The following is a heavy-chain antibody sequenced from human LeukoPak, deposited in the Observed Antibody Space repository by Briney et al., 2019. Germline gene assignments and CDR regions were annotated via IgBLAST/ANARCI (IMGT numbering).Heavy chain of an antibody. V-gene: IGHV3-33*01. CDR2: IWYDGSNN. CDR1: GFTFSSYG. Sequence: GGSLRLSCAAAGFTFSSYGIHWVRQAAGKGLGWVAVIWYDGSNNNYADPVKGRFTISRDNSKNTLYLEMNSLRAEDTAVYYCARDLGVVTVPLYYFDYWGQGTLVTVSS. J-gene: IGHJ4*02. CDR3: ARDLGVVTVPLYYFDY. D-gene: IGHD3-3*01.